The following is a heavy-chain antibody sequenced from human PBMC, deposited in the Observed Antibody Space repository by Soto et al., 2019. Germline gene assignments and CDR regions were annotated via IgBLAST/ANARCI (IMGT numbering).Heavy chain of an antibody. CDR2: YGGSGGST. CDR3: VQFRGRAYHHYYMDA. J-gene: IGHJ6*03. CDR1: GFSFSTYG. V-gene: IGHV3-23*01. Sequence: DVQLLESGGGLAQRVGSLRLSCAASGFSFSTYGMTWVRQAPGKGLEWVSYGGSGGSTYYTDSVKGRFTISRDNSKNTLYLPMNSLRAEDTAVYYYVQFRGRAYHHYYMDAWGNGTTVSVSS. D-gene: IGHD6-19*01.